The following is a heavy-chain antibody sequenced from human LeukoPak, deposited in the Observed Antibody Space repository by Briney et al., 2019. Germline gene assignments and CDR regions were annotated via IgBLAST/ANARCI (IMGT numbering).Heavy chain of an antibody. CDR2: IYPGDSDT. D-gene: IGHD3-9*01. J-gene: IGHJ4*02. Sequence: SLKISCKGSGYSFTSYWIGWVRQMPGKGLEWMGIIYPGDSDTRYSPSFQGQVTISADKSISTAYLQWSSLKASDTAMYYCARQLVLRYFDWFSDYWGQGTLVTVSS. CDR1: GYSFTSYW. CDR3: ARQLVLRYFDWFSDY. V-gene: IGHV5-51*01.